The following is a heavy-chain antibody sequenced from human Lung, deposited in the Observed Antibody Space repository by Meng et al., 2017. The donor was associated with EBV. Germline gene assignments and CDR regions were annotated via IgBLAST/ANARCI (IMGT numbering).Heavy chain of an antibody. CDR3: ARSTFDY. D-gene: IGHD1-26*01. Sequence: QGQLQQWGAGLLKPSETLSLTCAVYGGSFSGSFSGYYWSWIRQAPGKGLEWIGEINDSGSTDYNPSLKSRLTISVDRSKGQFSLELSSVTAADTAVYYCARSTFDYWGQGTLVTLSS. CDR2: INDSGST. V-gene: IGHV4-34*01. J-gene: IGHJ4*02. CDR1: GGSFSGSFSGYY.